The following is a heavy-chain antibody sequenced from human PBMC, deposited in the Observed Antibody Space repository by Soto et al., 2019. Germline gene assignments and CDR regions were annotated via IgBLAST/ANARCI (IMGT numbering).Heavy chain of an antibody. D-gene: IGHD2-2*01. CDR3: ARYCSSTSCYGEVYYYYMDV. J-gene: IGHJ6*03. V-gene: IGHV3-23*01. CDR1: TFTFSSYA. CDR2: ISGSASRT. Sequence: HPGGSLRLSCAASTFTFSSYAMTWVRQAPGKGLEWVSGISGSASRTYYADSVKGRFTISRDNSKNTVYLQMNSLRAEDTAIYYSARYCSSTSCYGEVYYYYMDVWGKGTTVTVSS.